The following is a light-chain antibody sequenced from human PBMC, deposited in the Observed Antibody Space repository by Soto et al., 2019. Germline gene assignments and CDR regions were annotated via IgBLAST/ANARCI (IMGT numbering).Light chain of an antibody. CDR2: AAS. Sequence: DSEMTQSPSSRSASLGDEVTITCRASQTIMTYLNWYQLKPGKPPRLLIYAASSLQSGVPSRFSGSGSGTDFTLTISSLQPEDFATYSCQQSYNSPRTFGRGTKVDIK. J-gene: IGKJ1*01. V-gene: IGKV1-39*01. CDR3: QQSYNSPRT. CDR1: QTIMTY.